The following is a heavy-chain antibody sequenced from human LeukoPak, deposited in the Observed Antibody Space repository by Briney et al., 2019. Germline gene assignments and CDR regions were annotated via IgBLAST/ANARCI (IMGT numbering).Heavy chain of an antibody. CDR1: GFTFSSYS. CDR2: ISSSSSYI. D-gene: IGHD6-13*01. V-gene: IGHV3-21*01. CDR3: ARAEAAAKHYYYGMDV. Sequence: GGSLRLSCAASGFTFSSYSMNWVRQAPGKGLEWVSSISSSSSYIYYADSVKGRFTISRDNAKNSLYLQMNSLRAEDTAVYCCARAEAAAKHYYYGMDVWGKGTTVTVSS. J-gene: IGHJ6*04.